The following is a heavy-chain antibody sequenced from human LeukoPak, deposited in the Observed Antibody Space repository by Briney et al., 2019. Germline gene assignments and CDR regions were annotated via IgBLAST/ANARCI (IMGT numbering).Heavy chain of an antibody. J-gene: IGHJ4*02. D-gene: IGHD6-13*01. CDR1: GGSFSGYY. CDR3: ARDRRAAAAGFDY. V-gene: IGHV4-34*11. Sequence: SETLSLTCAVYGGSFSGYYWSWIRQPPGKWLEWIGHIYYSGSTNDNPSVKSRVTISVDTSKDLSSLKLSSVTAADTAVYYCARDRRAAAAGFDYWGQGTLVTVSS. CDR2: IYYSGST.